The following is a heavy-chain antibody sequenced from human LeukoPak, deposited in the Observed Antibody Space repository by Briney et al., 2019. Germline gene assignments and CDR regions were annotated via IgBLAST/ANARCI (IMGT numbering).Heavy chain of an antibody. V-gene: IGHV1-2*06. Sequence: ASVKVSCKASGYTFTDYFIHWVRQAPGQGPEWMGRMNGNSGVTMYAQTLQDRVTMTRGTSISTAYMELSRLTSDDTAVYYCARDLSSTSNWEFDYWGQGTLVTVSS. CDR1: GYTFTDYF. CDR2: MNGNSGVT. D-gene: IGHD7-27*01. CDR3: ARDLSSTSNWEFDY. J-gene: IGHJ4*02.